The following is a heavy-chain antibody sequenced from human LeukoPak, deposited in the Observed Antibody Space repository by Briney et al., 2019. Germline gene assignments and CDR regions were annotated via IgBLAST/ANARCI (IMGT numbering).Heavy chain of an antibody. CDR1: GGTFSSYA. V-gene: IGHV1-69*04. CDR2: IIPILGIA. CDR3: ADGAVGYPAGLFH. Sequence: ASVKVSCKASGGTFSSYAISWVRQAPGQGLEWMGRIIPILGIANYAQKFQGRVTITADKSTSTAYMELSSLRSEDTAVYYCADGAVGYPAGLFHWGQGTLVTVSS. J-gene: IGHJ4*02. D-gene: IGHD1-26*01.